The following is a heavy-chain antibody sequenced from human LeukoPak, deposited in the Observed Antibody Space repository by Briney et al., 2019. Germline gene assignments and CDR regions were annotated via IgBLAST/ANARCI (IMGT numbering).Heavy chain of an antibody. J-gene: IGHJ4*02. V-gene: IGHV4-4*07. Sequence: SETLSLTCTVSGGSISSFYWSWIRQPAGKGLEWIGRIYTSGSTNYNPSLRSRVTMSVDTSKNQFSLKLSSVTAADTAVYYCAKKAVGGSWFDYWGQGALVTVSS. CDR3: AKKAVGGSWFDY. CDR1: GGSISSFY. CDR2: IYTSGST. D-gene: IGHD2-15*01.